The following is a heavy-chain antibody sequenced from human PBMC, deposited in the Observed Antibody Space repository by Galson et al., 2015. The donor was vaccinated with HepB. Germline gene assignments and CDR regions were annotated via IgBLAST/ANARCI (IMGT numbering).Heavy chain of an antibody. Sequence: SLRLSCATFGFTFSRYAMSWVRQAPGKGLEWVSGMSGTGGTTFYSDSVKGRFTISRDNSKNTLYLQMNSLRADDTAIYFCAKVFPEKTDGWYRQALYYFDSWGQGTRVTVSS. J-gene: IGHJ4*02. CDR1: GFTFSRYA. D-gene: IGHD6-19*01. V-gene: IGHV3-23*01. CDR3: AKVFPEKTDGWYRQALYYFDS. CDR2: MSGTGGTT.